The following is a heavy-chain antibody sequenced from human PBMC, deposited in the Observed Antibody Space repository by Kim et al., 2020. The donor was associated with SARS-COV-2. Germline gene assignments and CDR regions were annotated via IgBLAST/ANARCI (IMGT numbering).Heavy chain of an antibody. CDR1: GFTFSSYA. D-gene: IGHD3-3*01. CDR2: ISSNGGST. J-gene: IGHJ3*02. V-gene: IGHV3-64D*09. CDR3: VKDGPSTDYDFWSGYYTSVAFDI. Sequence: GGSLRLSCSASGFTFSSYAMHWVRQAPGKGLEYVSAISSNGGSTYYADSVKGRFTISRDNSKNTLYLQMSSLRAEDTAVYYCVKDGPSTDYDFWSGYYTSVAFDIWGQGTMVTVSS.